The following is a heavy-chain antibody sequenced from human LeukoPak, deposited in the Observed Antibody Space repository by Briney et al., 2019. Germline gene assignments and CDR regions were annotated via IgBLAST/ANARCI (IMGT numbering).Heavy chain of an antibody. J-gene: IGHJ6*04. CDR2: IYSSGST. CDR3: ARVGSSWYGRQDV. Sequence: SETLSLTCAVYGGSFSGYYWSWIRQPAGKGLEWIGRIYSSGSTNYNPSLKSRVTISVDTSKNQFSLKLSSVTAADTAVYYCARVGSSWYGRQDVWGEGTTVTVSS. CDR1: GGSFSGYY. D-gene: IGHD6-13*01. V-gene: IGHV4-59*10.